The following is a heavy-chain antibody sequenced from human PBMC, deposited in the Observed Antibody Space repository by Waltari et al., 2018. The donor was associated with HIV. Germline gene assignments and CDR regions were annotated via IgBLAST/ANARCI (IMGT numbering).Heavy chain of an antibody. CDR2: INSDGSST. CDR1: GFTFSSYW. J-gene: IGHJ4*02. CDR3: ASLYNYVWGSPPPFDY. Sequence: EVQLVESGGGLVQPGGSLRLSCAASGFTFSSYWMHWVLKAPGKGLVWVSRINSDGSSTNYADSVKGRFTISRDNAKNTVYLQMNSLRAEDTALYYCASLYNYVWGSPPPFDYWGQGTLVTVSS. V-gene: IGHV3-74*01. D-gene: IGHD3-16*01.